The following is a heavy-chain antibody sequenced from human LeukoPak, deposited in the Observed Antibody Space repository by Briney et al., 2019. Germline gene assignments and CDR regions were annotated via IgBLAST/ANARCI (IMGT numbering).Heavy chain of an antibody. Sequence: GASVKVSCKASGGTFSSYAISWVRLAPGQGLEWMGRIIPIFGTANYAQKFQGRVTITTDESTSTAYMELSSLRSEDAAVYYCAGDGGGIAVAGAYYFDYWGQGTLVTVSS. CDR2: IIPIFGTA. CDR1: GGTFSSYA. V-gene: IGHV1-69*05. CDR3: AGDGGGIAVAGAYYFDY. J-gene: IGHJ4*02. D-gene: IGHD6-19*01.